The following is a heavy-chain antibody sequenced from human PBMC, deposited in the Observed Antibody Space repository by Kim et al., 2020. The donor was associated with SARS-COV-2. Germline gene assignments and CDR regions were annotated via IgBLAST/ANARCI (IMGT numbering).Heavy chain of an antibody. CDR1: GGTFSSYA. CDR2: IIPILGIA. V-gene: IGHV1-69*04. Sequence: SVKVSCKASGGTFSSYAISWVRQAPGQGLEWMGRIIPILGIANYAQKFQGRVTITADKSTSTAYMELSSLRSEDTAVYYCASELGYCSSTSCYTGAWFDPWGQGTLVTVSS. D-gene: IGHD2-2*02. J-gene: IGHJ5*02. CDR3: ASELGYCSSTSCYTGAWFDP.